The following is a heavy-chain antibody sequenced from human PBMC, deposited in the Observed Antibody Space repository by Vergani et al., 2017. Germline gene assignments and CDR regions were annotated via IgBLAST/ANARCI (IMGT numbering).Heavy chain of an antibody. CDR3: ARAPYYYDSSGYYYYAFDI. CDR2: IYPGDSDT. D-gene: IGHD3-22*01. V-gene: IGHV5-51*01. CDR1: GYSFTSYW. J-gene: IGHJ3*02. Sequence: EVQLVQSGAEVKKPGESLKISCKGSGYSFTSYWIGWVRQMPGKGLEWMGIIYPGDSDTRYSPSFQGQVTISADKSISTAYLQWSSLKASDTAMYYCARAPYYYDSSGYYYYAFDIWGQGTMVTVSS.